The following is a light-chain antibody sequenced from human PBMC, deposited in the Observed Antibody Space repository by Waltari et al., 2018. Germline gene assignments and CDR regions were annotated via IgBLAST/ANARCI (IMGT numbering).Light chain of an antibody. CDR3: MSYTSSSSCI. V-gene: IGLV2-14*03. CDR1: SSDVGAYNY. Sequence: QSALTQPASVSGSPGQSITLPCTGTSSDVGAYNYVSWYQQHPGKAPKPMISDGSDRPSGGSNRCAGSKSGSRASLTSSGRQAEDEADYFCMSYTSSSSCIFGGGTKLTVL. CDR2: DGS. J-gene: IGLJ2*01.